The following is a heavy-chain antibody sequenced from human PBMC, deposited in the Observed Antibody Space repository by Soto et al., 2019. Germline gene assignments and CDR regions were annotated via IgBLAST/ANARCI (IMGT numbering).Heavy chain of an antibody. CDR1: GGSISSSSYS. CDR3: GRQPGHCGSTTVFGYYSVDV. D-gene: IGHD2-2*01. V-gene: IGHV4-39*01. Sequence: QLQLQESGPRLVKPSETLSLTCSVSGGSISSSSYSWGWIRQPPGKGLEWIGTIYYSGSTHYNPSLEGRFAISAHTPNSQLSVRLASGPAADTAVYYCGRQPGHCGSTTVFGYYSVDVWGQGTTVTVS. J-gene: IGHJ6*02. CDR2: IYYSGST.